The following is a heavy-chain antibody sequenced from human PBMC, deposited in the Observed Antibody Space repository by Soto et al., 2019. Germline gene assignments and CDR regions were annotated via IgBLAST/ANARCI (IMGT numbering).Heavy chain of an antibody. Sequence: QITLKESGPTLVKPTQTLTLTCTFSGFSLSTSGVGVGWIRQPPGKALEWLALIYWDDDKRYSPSLKSRLTITKDTAKSKVVLTMTNMDPVDTATYYCARKSDYDSSGYYPTWYYFDYWGQGTLVTVSS. D-gene: IGHD3-22*01. CDR3: ARKSDYDSSGYYPTWYYFDY. CDR1: GFSLSTSGVG. V-gene: IGHV2-5*02. J-gene: IGHJ4*02. CDR2: IYWDDDK.